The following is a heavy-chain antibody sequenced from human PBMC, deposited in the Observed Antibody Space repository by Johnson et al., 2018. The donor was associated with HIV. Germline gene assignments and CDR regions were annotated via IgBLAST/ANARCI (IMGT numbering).Heavy chain of an antibody. V-gene: IGHV3-20*04. CDR2: INWNGGNT. J-gene: IGHJ3*02. Sequence: VQLVESGGGSVQPGGSLRLSCVASGFIFSDHYMDWVRQAPGKGLEWVSGINWNGGNTDFADAVKGRFNVSRDNAKNSLYLEMNSLRAEDTALYYCAKEIYGGGDWEDDAFDIWGQGTMVTVSS. D-gene: IGHD2-21*02. CDR1: GFIFSDHY. CDR3: AKEIYGGGDWEDDAFDI.